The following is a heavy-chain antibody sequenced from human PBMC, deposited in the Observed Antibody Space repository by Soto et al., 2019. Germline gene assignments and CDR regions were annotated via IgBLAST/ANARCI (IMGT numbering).Heavy chain of an antibody. CDR1: GESFSGYY. CDR3: AREWLLSGSYMDV. CDR2: INHSGST. V-gene: IGHV4-34*01. J-gene: IGHJ6*03. D-gene: IGHD3-3*01. Sequence: SETLSLTCAVYGESFSGYYWSWIRQPPGKGLEWIGEINHSGSTNYNPSLKSRVTISVDTSKNQFSLKLSSVTAADTAVYYCAREWLLSGSYMDVWGKGTTVTVSS.